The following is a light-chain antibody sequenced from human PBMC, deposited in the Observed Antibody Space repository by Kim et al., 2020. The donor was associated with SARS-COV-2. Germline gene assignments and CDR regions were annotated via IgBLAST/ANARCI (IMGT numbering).Light chain of an antibody. CDR3: QQYAYWRA. CDR1: QSISRN. J-gene: IGKJ5*01. Sequence: PGERATLTCRASQSISRNLAWYQQKPGQAPRVLIYGASARATGIPARFSGSGSGTEVNLTISNLQSEDFAVYYCQQYAYWRAFGQGTRLEIK. CDR2: GAS. V-gene: IGKV3-15*01.